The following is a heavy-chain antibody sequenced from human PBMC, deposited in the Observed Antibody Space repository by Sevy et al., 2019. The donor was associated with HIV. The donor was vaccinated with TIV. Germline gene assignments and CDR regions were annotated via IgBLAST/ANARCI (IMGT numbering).Heavy chain of an antibody. CDR1: GFTVSSNY. Sequence: GGSLRLSCAASGFTVSSNYMSWVRQAPGKGLEWVSVIYSGGSTYYADSVKGRFIISRDNSKNTLYLQMNSLRAEDTAVYYCARTFGEFLDGYFDYWGQGTLVTVSS. CDR2: IYSGGST. J-gene: IGHJ4*02. D-gene: IGHD3-10*01. V-gene: IGHV3-66*02. CDR3: ARTFGEFLDGYFDY.